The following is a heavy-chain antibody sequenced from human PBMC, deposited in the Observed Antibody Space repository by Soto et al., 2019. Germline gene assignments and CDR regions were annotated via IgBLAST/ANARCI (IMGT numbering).Heavy chain of an antibody. D-gene: IGHD5-18*01. J-gene: IGHJ4*02. CDR3: ARRYGSCFDY. V-gene: IGHV4-59*08. CDR2: IYYSGST. Sequence: QVQLQESGPGLVKPSETLSLTCTVSGGSISSYYWSWIRQPPGKGLEWIGYIYYSGSTNYNPSLKRRVTISVDTSTTLFSLKLSSVTAADTAVYYCARRYGSCFDYWGQGTLVTVSS. CDR1: GGSISSYY.